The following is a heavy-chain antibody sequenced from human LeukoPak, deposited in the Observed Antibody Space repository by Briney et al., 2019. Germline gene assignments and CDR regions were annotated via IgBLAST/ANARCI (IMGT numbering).Heavy chain of an antibody. CDR2: IYYSGST. CDR3: ASQTRGSSWYFHFDY. CDR1: GGSISSYY. D-gene: IGHD6-13*01. J-gene: IGHJ4*02. Sequence: PSETLSLTCTVSGGSISSYYWNWIRQPPGKGLEWIGYIYYSGSTNYNPSLKSRVTISVDTSKNQFSLKLSSVTAADTAVYYCASQTRGSSWYFHFDYWGQGTLVTVSS. V-gene: IGHV4-59*12.